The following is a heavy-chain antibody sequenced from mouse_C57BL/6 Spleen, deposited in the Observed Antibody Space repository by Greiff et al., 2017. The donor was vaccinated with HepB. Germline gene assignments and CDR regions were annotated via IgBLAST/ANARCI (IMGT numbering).Heavy chain of an antibody. Sequence: VQLVESGPGLVQPSQSLSITCTVSGFSLTSYGVHWVRQSPGKGLEWLGVIWSGGSTDYNAAFISRLSISKDNSKSQVFFKMNSLQADDTAIYYCAREYGNYPYFDYWGQGTTLTVSS. CDR3: AREYGNYPYFDY. V-gene: IGHV2-2*01. D-gene: IGHD2-1*01. CDR2: IWSGGST. J-gene: IGHJ2*01. CDR1: GFSLTSYG.